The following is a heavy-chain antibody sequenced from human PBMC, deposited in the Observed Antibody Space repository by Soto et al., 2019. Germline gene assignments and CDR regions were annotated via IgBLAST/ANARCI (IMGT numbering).Heavy chain of an antibody. CDR2: IIPFFGSA. J-gene: IGHJ5*02. D-gene: IGHD6-13*01. V-gene: IGHV1-69*06. CDR3: AREVFIRSWSPHWFDP. Sequence: QVQLVQSGAEVKKPGSSVKVSCEASGGTFSNYAISWVRQAPGQGLEWMGAIIPFFGSAIYAQKFQGRVTLTADKSTSTAYMEMSSLRSDDSAVYFCAREVFIRSWSPHWFDPWGQGTLVSVSS. CDR1: GGTFSNYA.